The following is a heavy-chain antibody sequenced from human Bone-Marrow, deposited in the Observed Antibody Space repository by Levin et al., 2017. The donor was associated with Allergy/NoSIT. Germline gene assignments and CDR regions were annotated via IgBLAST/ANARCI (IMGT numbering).Heavy chain of an antibody. CDR2: IYYSGST. J-gene: IGHJ5*02. V-gene: IGHV4-59*01. CDR1: GGSISSYY. Sequence: PGGSLRLSCTVSGGSISSYYWSWIRQPPGKGLEWIGYIYYSGSTNYNPSLKSRVTISVDTSKNQFSLKLSSVTAADTAVYYCAREKWFERRNWFDPWGQGTLVTVSS. D-gene: IGHD3-10*01. CDR3: AREKWFERRNWFDP.